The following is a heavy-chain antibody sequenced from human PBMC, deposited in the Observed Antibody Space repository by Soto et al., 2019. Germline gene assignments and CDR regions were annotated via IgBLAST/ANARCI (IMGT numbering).Heavy chain of an antibody. D-gene: IGHD2-2*02. J-gene: IGHJ3*02. Sequence: PSETLSLTCTVSGGSISSGGYYWSWIRQHPGKGLEWIGYIYYSGSTYYNPSLKSRVTISVDTSKNQFSLKLSSVTAADTAVYYCARDAGYCSSTSCYKFGAFDIWGQGTMVTVPS. CDR1: GGSISSGGYY. CDR3: ARDAGYCSSTSCYKFGAFDI. CDR2: IYYSGST. V-gene: IGHV4-31*03.